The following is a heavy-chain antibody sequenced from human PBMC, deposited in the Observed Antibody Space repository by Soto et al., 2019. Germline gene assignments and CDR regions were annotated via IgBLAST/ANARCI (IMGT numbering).Heavy chain of an antibody. CDR2: ISSGGSTI. CDR1: GFTFSSYE. CDR3: ARDDSGYPSYFHY. J-gene: IGHJ4*02. D-gene: IGHD3-16*02. V-gene: IGHV3-48*03. Sequence: VQLVESGGGLVQPGGSLRLSCAASGFTFSSYEMNWVRQAPGKGLEWVSYISSGGSTIYYADSVRGRFTISRDNAKNSLYLQMSSLRAEDTAVYYCARDDSGYPSYFHYWGQGTLVTVSS.